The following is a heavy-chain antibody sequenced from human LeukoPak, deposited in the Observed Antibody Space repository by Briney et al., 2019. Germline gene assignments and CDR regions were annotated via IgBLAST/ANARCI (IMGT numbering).Heavy chain of an antibody. CDR1: GGSVSSGSHY. V-gene: IGHV4-61*01. Sequence: SETLSLTCTVSGGSVSSGSHYWSWIRQPPGKGLEWIGYIYYSGSTNYNPSLKSRVTISVDTSKNQFSLKLSSVTAADTAVYYCARALRTYYDILTGPLRWFDPWGQGTLVTVSS. CDR3: ARALRTYYDILTGPLRWFDP. J-gene: IGHJ5*02. CDR2: IYYSGST. D-gene: IGHD3-9*01.